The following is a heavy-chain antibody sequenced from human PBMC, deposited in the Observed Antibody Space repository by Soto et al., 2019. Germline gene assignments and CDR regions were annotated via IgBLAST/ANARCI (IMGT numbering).Heavy chain of an antibody. CDR2: IYHSGST. CDR1: GGSISSGGYS. Sequence: PSETLSLTCAVSGGSISSGGYSWSWIRQPPGKGLEWIGYIYHSGSTYYNPSLKSRVTISVDRSKNQFSLKLSSVTAADMAVYYCARSIDTAMELDYWGQGTLVTVSS. D-gene: IGHD5-18*01. J-gene: IGHJ4*02. CDR3: ARSIDTAMELDY. V-gene: IGHV4-30-2*01.